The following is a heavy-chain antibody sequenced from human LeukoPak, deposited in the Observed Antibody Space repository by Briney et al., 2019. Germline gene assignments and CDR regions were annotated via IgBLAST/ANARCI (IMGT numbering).Heavy chain of an antibody. CDR3: AKCPTAAVAGKKYYYYYYMDV. D-gene: IGHD6-19*01. J-gene: IGHJ6*03. CDR2: ISGSGGST. CDR1: GFTFSSYA. V-gene: IGHV3-23*01. Sequence: GGSLRLSCAASGFTFSSYAMSWVRQAPGKGLEWVSAISGSGGSTYYADSVKGRFTISRDNSKNTLYLQMNSLRAEDTAVYYCAKCPTAAVAGKKYYYYYYMDVWGKGTTVTVSS.